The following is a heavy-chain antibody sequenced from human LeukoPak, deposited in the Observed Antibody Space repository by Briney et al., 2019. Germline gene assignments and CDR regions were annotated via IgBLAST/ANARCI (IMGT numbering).Heavy chain of an antibody. CDR3: AVSGYDRFIDY. CDR2: IIPILGIA. V-gene: IGHV1-69*04. J-gene: IGHJ4*02. D-gene: IGHD5-12*01. Sequence: ASVKVSCKASGGTFSSYAISWVRQAPGQGLEWMGRIIPILGIANYAQKFQGRVTITADKSTSTAYMELSSLRSEDTAVYYCAVSGYDRFIDYWGQGTLVTVSS. CDR1: GGTFSSYA.